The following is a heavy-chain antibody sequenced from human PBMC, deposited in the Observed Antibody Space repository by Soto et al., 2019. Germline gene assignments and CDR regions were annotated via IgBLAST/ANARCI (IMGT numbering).Heavy chain of an antibody. V-gene: IGHV4-34*01. D-gene: IGHD3-10*01. CDR3: ARGVPYYYGSGKAGWFDP. CDR1: GGSISSDY. CDR2: INHSGST. Sequence: SETLSLTCTVSGGSISSDYWSWIRQPPGKGLEWIGEINHSGSTNYNPSLKSRVTISIDTSKNQFSLNLSSVTAADTAVYYCARGVPYYYGSGKAGWFDPWGQGTQVT. J-gene: IGHJ5*02.